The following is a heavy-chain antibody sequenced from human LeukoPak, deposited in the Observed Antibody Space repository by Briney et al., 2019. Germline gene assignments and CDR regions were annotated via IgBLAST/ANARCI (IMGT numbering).Heavy chain of an antibody. CDR1: GFTFSSYG. Sequence: GGSLRLSCAASGFTFSSYGMHWVRQAPGKGLEWVAVIWYDGSNKYYADSVKGRFTISRDNSKNTLYLQMNSLRAEDTAVYYCAKDWRGDYYYYYMDVWGKGTTVTVSS. CDR3: AKDWRGDYYYYYMDV. J-gene: IGHJ6*03. V-gene: IGHV3-33*06. CDR2: IWYDGSNK. D-gene: IGHD3-3*01.